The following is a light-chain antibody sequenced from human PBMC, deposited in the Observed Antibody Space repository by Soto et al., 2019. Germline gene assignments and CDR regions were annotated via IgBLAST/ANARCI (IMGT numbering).Light chain of an antibody. CDR3: CSYAGSYTYV. CDR1: SSDVGGHNY. Sequence: SVLTQPRSVSGSPGQSVTISCTGTSSDVGGHNYVSWYQQYPGKAPKLLLSSVSKRPSGVPDRFSGSKSGNTASLTISGLQAEDEADYYCCSYAGSYTYVFGTGTKATVL. V-gene: IGLV2-11*01. J-gene: IGLJ1*01. CDR2: SVS.